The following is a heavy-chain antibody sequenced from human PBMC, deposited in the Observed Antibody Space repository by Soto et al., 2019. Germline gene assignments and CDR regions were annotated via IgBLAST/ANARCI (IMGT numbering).Heavy chain of an antibody. CDR2: IIPIFGTA. J-gene: IGHJ6*02. V-gene: IGHV1-69*13. Sequence: GASVKVSCKASGYTFTSYAMHWVRQAPGQRLEWMGGIIPIFGTANYAQKFQGRVTITADESTSTAYMELSSLRSEDTAVYYCARVVGYSSGYYYYGMDVWGQGTTVTVSS. D-gene: IGHD6-25*01. CDR1: GYTFTSYA. CDR3: ARVVGYSSGYYYYGMDV.